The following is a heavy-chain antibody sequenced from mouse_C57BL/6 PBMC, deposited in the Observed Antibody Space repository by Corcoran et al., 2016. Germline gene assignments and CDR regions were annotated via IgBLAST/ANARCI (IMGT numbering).Heavy chain of an antibody. J-gene: IGHJ3*01. CDR2: INTYSGVP. CDR3: ARERNSDYDGFAY. V-gene: IGHV9-3*01. D-gene: IGHD2-4*01. Sequence: QIQLVQSGPELKKPGETVKISCKASGYTFTTYGMSWVKQAPGKGLKWMGWINTYSGVPTYADDFKGRFAFSLETSASTAYLQINNLKNEDTATYFCARERNSDYDGFAYWGQGTLVTVSA. CDR1: GYTFTTYG.